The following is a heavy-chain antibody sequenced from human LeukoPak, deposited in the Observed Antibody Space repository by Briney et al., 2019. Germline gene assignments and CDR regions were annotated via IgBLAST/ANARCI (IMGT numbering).Heavy chain of an antibody. CDR2: MYYSGST. D-gene: IGHD6-13*01. V-gene: IGHV4-38-2*02. Sequence: SETLSLTCTVSGYSISSGYYWGWIRQPPGKGLEWIGSMYYSGSTYYKASLKSRVTISVDTSKNQFSLKLSSVTAADTAVYYCARGGQQLDNWFDPWGQGTLVTVSS. CDR1: GYSISSGYY. CDR3: ARGGQQLDNWFDP. J-gene: IGHJ5*02.